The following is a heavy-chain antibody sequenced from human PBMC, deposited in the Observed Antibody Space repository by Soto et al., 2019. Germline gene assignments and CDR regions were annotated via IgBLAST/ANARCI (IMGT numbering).Heavy chain of an antibody. D-gene: IGHD1-26*01. V-gene: IGHV1-69*01. CDR2: IIPIFGTA. CDR3: AREVGATLNWFDP. CDR1: GGTFSSYA. Sequence: QVQLVPSGAEVKKPGSSVTVSCKASGGTFSSYAISWVRQAPGQGLEWMGGIIPIFGTATYAQKFQGRVTITADESTSTAYMELSSLRSEDTAVYYCAREVGATLNWFDPWGQGTLVTVSS. J-gene: IGHJ5*02.